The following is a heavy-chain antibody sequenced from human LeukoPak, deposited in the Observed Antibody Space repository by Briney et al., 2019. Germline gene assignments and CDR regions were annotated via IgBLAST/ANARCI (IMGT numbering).Heavy chain of an antibody. V-gene: IGHV4-59*01. CDR3: ARKNKNWFDP. CDR2: IYYSGST. Sequence: KASETLSLTCTVSGGSISSYYWSWIAQPPGKGLEWIGYIYYSGSTNYNPSLKSRVTISVDTSKNQFSLKLSSVTAADTAVYYCARKNKNWFDPWGQGTLVTVSS. J-gene: IGHJ5*02. CDR1: GGSISSYY. D-gene: IGHD1/OR15-1a*01.